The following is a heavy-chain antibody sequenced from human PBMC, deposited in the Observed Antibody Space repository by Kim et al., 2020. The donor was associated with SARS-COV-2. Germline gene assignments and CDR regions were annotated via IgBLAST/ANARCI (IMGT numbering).Heavy chain of an antibody. J-gene: IGHJ4*02. Sequence: GGSLRLSCAASGFTFNIYSMNWVRQAPGKGLEWVSSISSSSDYIYYADSVKGRFTISRDNAQNSLYLQMNSLRAEDTAVYYCARDFSVYAGNYFDYWGQGIVVTVSS. CDR3: ARDFSVYAGNYFDY. D-gene: IGHD2-8*01. V-gene: IGHV3-21*01. CDR2: ISSSSDYI. CDR1: GFTFNIYS.